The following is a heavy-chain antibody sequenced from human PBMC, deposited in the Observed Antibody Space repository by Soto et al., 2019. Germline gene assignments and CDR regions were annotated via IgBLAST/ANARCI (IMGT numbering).Heavy chain of an antibody. Sequence: QVQLVQSGAEVKQPGSSVNVSCKSSGGTFSSYAISWVRQAPGQGLEWMGGIIPIFGTANYAQKFQGRVTITADESTSTAYMELSSLRSEDTAVYYWARHVPAAGYYYVMDVWGQGTTVTVSS. CDR2: IIPIFGTA. D-gene: IGHD2-2*01. CDR3: ARHVPAAGYYYVMDV. J-gene: IGHJ6*02. CDR1: GGTFSSYA. V-gene: IGHV1-69*12.